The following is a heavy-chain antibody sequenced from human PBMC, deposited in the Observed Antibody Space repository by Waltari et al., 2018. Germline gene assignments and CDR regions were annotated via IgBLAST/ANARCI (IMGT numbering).Heavy chain of an antibody. CDR3: AKGGYCGGARCQTGLD. Sequence: EVQLLESGGGLVQPGGSQRLSCATSGFTFRYFCMSWVRQAPGKGAEWVSGISGSGGSTYYADSVKGRFTISRDNSKNTLYLEMNNLGAEDTATYYCAKGGYCGGARCQTGLDWGQGTLVTVSS. J-gene: IGHJ4*02. CDR2: ISGSGGST. V-gene: IGHV3-23*01. CDR1: GFTFRYFC. D-gene: IGHD2-21*01.